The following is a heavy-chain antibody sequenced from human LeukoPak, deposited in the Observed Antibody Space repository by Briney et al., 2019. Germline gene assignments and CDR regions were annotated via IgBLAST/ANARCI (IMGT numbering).Heavy chain of an antibody. CDR2: ISWNSGSI. J-gene: IGHJ5*02. CDR3: AKKGTSWSPRFDP. Sequence: GGSLRLSCAASGFIFDDYAMHWVRQAPGKGLEWVSGISWNSGSIEYVDSVEGRFTISRDNSENTLYLELNSLRDEDTAMYHCAKKGTSWSPRFDPWGQGILVTVSS. D-gene: IGHD6-13*01. V-gene: IGHV3-9*01. CDR1: GFIFDDYA.